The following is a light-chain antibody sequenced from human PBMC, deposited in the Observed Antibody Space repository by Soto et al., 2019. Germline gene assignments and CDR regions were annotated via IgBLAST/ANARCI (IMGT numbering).Light chain of an antibody. CDR3: QQYGRSST. V-gene: IGKV3-20*01. CDR2: GAS. J-gene: IGKJ1*01. Sequence: EIVLTQSPGTLSLSPGERATLSCRASQSVSSTYLAWYQQKPGQAPRLLISGASSRATGIPDRFSGSGSGTAFTLSISRLEHEEFAVYYCQQYGRSSTFGQGTKVEIK. CDR1: QSVSSTY.